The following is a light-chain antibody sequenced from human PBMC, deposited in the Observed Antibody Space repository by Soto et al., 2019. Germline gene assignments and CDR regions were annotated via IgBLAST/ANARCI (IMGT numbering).Light chain of an antibody. Sequence: DIQMTQSPSTLSSSVGDRVTITCRASQGLSSDLAWYQQKPGKAPKLLIYAASTLQSGVPSRFSGSGSGTEFTLTISSLQPEDFATYYCQQLNSYPITFGQGTRLEIK. V-gene: IGKV1-9*01. CDR2: AAS. CDR1: QGLSSD. J-gene: IGKJ5*01. CDR3: QQLNSYPIT.